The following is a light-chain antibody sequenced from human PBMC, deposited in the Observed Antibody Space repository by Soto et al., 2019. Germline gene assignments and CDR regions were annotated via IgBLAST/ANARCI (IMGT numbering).Light chain of an antibody. CDR1: QSISSH. Sequence: DIQVTQSPSSLSASVGDRVTITCRASQSISSHLNWYQQKPGKAPKPLIFAASSLQSGVPSRFRCSGSGTDFTLTITSLQAEDFATYYCQQNYKPPRTFGGGTKIEIK. CDR3: QQNYKPPRT. CDR2: AAS. J-gene: IGKJ4*01. V-gene: IGKV1-39*01.